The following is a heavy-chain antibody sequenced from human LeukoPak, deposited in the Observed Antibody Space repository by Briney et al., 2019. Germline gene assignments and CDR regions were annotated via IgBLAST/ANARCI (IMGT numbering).Heavy chain of an antibody. Sequence: GGSLRLSCAASGFTFSSYRMNWVRQAPGKGLEWVANIKQDGSEKYYVDSVKGRFTISRDNAKNSLYLQMNSLRAEDTAVYYCARAILRYFFDWGQGTLVTVSS. D-gene: IGHD3-9*01. CDR1: GFTFSSYR. V-gene: IGHV3-7*04. CDR3: ARAILRYFFD. J-gene: IGHJ4*02. CDR2: IKQDGSEK.